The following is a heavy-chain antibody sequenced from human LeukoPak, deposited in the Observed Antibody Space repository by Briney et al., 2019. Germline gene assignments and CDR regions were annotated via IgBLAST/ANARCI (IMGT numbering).Heavy chain of an antibody. CDR1: GGSISSGSYY. V-gene: IGHV4-61*02. J-gene: IGHJ4*02. CDR2: IYTSGST. CDR3: ARYRYSSSSGDFDY. D-gene: IGHD6-6*01. Sequence: SQTLTLTCTVSGGSISSGSYYWSWIRQPAGKGLEWIGRIYTSGSTNYNPSLKSRVTISVDTSKNQFSLKLSSVTAADTAVYYCARYRYSSSSGDFDYWGQGTLVTVSS.